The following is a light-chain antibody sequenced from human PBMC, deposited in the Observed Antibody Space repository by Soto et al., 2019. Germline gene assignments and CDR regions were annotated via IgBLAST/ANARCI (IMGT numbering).Light chain of an antibody. Sequence: DIVMTQTPLSSPVTLGQAASISCRSSQSLVHSDGNTYLSWFHQRPGQPPRLLIYKVSDRFSGVPERFSGSGAGTDFTLTISRVEAEDVELYYCMQATQSTWTFGQGTKVEIK. CDR1: QSLVHSDGNTY. J-gene: IGKJ1*01. V-gene: IGKV2-24*01. CDR3: MQATQSTWT. CDR2: KVS.